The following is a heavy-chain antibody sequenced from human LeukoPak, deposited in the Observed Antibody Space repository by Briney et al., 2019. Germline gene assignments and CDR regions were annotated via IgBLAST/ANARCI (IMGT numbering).Heavy chain of an antibody. CDR2: IYTSGST. D-gene: IGHD6-19*01. V-gene: IGHV4-61*02. CDR1: GGSITNNNYY. J-gene: IGHJ4*02. Sequence: SETLSLTCTVSGGSITNNNYYWNWIRQPAGKGLEWIGRIYTSGSTNYNPSLKSRVTMSVDTPKNQFSLRLSSVTAADTAVYYCARGDSSGWYYFDYWGQGSLVTVSS. CDR3: ARGDSSGWYYFDY.